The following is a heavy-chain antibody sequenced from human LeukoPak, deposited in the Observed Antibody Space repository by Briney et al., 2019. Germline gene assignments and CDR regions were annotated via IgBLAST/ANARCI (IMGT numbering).Heavy chain of an antibody. Sequence: GGSLRLSCAASGFTFSSYSMNWVRQAPGKGLEWVSYISSSSSTIYYADPVKGRFTISRDNAKNSLYLQMNSLRDEDTAVYYCARGRRYYDSSGPTGVYYFDYWGQGTLVTVSS. CDR2: ISSSSSTI. V-gene: IGHV3-48*02. J-gene: IGHJ4*02. CDR1: GFTFSSYS. D-gene: IGHD3-22*01. CDR3: ARGRRYYDSSGPTGVYYFDY.